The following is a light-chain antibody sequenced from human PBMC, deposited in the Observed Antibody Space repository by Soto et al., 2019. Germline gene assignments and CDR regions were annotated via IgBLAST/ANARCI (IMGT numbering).Light chain of an antibody. V-gene: IGKV4-1*01. J-gene: IGKJ1*01. Sequence: DIVMTQSPDSLSVSLGERATINCKSSQSFLYSSNNKNYLAWYQHKPGQPPKLLIYWASTRVSGVPERXSGXXXXXXXXXXXXXLQTEDVAVYYCQQYYSNPTFGQGTKVEIK. CDR3: QQYYSNPT. CDR2: WAS. CDR1: QSFLYSSNNKNY.